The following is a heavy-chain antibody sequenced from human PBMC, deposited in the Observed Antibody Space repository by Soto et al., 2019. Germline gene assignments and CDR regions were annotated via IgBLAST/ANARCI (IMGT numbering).Heavy chain of an antibody. D-gene: IGHD1-7*01. J-gene: IGHJ6*02. V-gene: IGHV6-1*01. CDR3: ARGAGTTPKVYYYGMDV. Sequence: QSQTLSLTCAISGDSVSSNSAAWNWIRQSPSRGLEWLGRTYYRSKWYNDYAVSVKSRITINPDTSKNQFSLQLNSVTPEDTAVYYCARGAGTTPKVYYYGMDVWGQGTTVTVSS. CDR1: GDSVSSNSAA. CDR2: TYYRSKWYN.